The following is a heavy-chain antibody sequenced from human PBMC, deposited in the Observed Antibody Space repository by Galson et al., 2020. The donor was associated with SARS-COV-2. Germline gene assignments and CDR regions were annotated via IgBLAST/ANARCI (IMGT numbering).Heavy chain of an antibody. CDR1: GITFRNYW. V-gene: IGHV3-7*01. CDR3: AATMVRGVMAEDF. D-gene: IGHD3-10*01. J-gene: IGHJ4*02. CDR2: INGDGSGK. Sequence: QLGESLKISCTASGITFRNYWMNWVRQAPGRGLEWVANINGDGSGKYYADSAKGRFTISRDNAKNSFYMQMSSLRVEDTAVYYCAATMVRGVMAEDFWGQGTLVSVSS.